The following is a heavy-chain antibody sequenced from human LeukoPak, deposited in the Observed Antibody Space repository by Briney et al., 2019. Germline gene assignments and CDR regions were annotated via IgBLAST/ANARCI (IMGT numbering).Heavy chain of an antibody. CDR3: ARGWELLTLMWDY. D-gene: IGHD1-26*01. J-gene: IGHJ4*02. Sequence: SETLSLTCTVSGGSISSSSYYWGWIRQPPGKGLEWIGSIYYSGSTYYNPSLKSRVTISVDTSKNQFSLKLSSVTAADTAVYYCARGWELLTLMWDYWGQGTLVTVSS. V-gene: IGHV4-39*07. CDR2: IYYSGST. CDR1: GGSISSSSYY.